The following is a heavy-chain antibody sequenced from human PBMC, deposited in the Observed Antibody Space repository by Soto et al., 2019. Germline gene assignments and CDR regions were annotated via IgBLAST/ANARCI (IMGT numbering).Heavy chain of an antibody. J-gene: IGHJ1*01. CDR2: ISGSGDKT. CDR1: GFTFKYYA. CDR3: ARESKWYGGQYFQD. D-gene: IGHD2-8*01. V-gene: IGHV3-23*01. Sequence: EVQLLQSGGGLAQPGTSLRLSCAASGFTFKYYAMTWVRQAPGKGLEWVSTISGSGDKTDYPDSVKGRFRVSRDNSKDPLYLQMDSLRADDTALYYCARESKWYGGQYFQDWGQRTLVTVSS.